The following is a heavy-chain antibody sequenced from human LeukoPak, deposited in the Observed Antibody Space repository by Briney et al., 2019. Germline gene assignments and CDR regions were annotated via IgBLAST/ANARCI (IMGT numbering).Heavy chain of an antibody. CDR3: ARGSGSYYYYYYMDV. CDR2: IYYSGST. Sequence: SETLSLTCTVSGGSISSYYWSWIRQPPGKGLEWIGYIYYSGSTNYNPSLKSRVTISVDTSKNQFSLKLSSVTAADTAVYYCARGSGSYYYYYYMDVWGKGTTVTVSS. V-gene: IGHV4-59*01. D-gene: IGHD1-26*01. J-gene: IGHJ6*03. CDR1: GGSISSYY.